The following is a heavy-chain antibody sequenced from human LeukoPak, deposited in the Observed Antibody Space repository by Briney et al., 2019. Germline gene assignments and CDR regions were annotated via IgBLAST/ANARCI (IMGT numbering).Heavy chain of an antibody. V-gene: IGHV4-4*02. J-gene: IGHJ3*02. Sequence: SETLSLTCAVSGDSISSSNWWSWVRQPPGKGLEWIGEIYHSESTNYNPSLKSRVTISLDKSKNQFSLKLNSVTAADTAVYYCAKSNGYGLVDIWGQGTMVTVSS. CDR1: GDSISSSNW. CDR3: AKSNGYGLVDI. CDR2: IYHSEST. D-gene: IGHD3-10*01.